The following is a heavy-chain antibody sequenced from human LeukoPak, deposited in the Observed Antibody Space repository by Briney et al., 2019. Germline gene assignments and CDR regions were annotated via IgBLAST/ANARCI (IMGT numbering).Heavy chain of an antibody. CDR3: ARDRYNGLAYFDY. CDR2: IKQDGSEK. J-gene: IGHJ4*02. V-gene: IGHV3-7*01. CDR1: GFTFSSYW. D-gene: IGHD1-26*01. Sequence: GGSLRLSCAASGFTFSSYWVSWVRQAPGKGLEWVANIKQDGSEKYYVDSVKGRFTISRDNAKNSLYLQMNSLRAEDTAVYYCARDRYNGLAYFDYWGQGTLVTVSS.